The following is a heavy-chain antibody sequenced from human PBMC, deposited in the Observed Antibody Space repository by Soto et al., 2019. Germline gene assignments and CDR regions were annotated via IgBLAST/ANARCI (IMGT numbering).Heavy chain of an antibody. J-gene: IGHJ4*02. Sequence: QVQLVQSGAEMKKPGSSVKVSCQSSGGTFNTYAMNWVRQAPGQGPEGMGEISPMFGAANYAPKFQGRVTITADESTGTSYMQLSSLTSEDTALYFCAREVQVHTPAFVYWGQGTLVTVSS. CDR2: ISPMFGAA. V-gene: IGHV1-69*19. CDR1: GGTFNTYA. CDR3: AREVQVHTPAFVY. D-gene: IGHD3-10*01.